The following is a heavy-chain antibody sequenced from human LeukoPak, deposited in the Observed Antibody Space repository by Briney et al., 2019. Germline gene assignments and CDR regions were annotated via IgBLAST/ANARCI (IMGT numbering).Heavy chain of an antibody. CDR1: GGTFSSYA. J-gene: IGHJ4*02. CDR2: IIPILGIA. D-gene: IGHD3-10*01. Sequence: ASVKVSCKASGGTFSSYAISWVRQAPGQGLEWMGRIIPILGIANYAQKFQGRVTITADKSTSTAYMELSSLRSEDTAVYYCAVLGAIYGSGSDFDYWGQGTLVTVSS. V-gene: IGHV1-69*04. CDR3: AVLGAIYGSGSDFDY.